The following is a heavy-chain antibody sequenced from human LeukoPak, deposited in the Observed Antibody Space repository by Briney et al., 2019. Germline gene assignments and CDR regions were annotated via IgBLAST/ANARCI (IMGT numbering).Heavy chain of an antibody. CDR3: ARVYSSGWANFDY. D-gene: IGHD6-19*01. CDR2: INPGGST. J-gene: IGHJ4*02. V-gene: IGHV4-34*01. Sequence: SETLSLTCAVYGGTFSGYYWSWIRQSPGKGLEWIGEINPGGSTNYNPSLESRVIISVDTSKNQFSLKMDSVRAADTAVYYCARVYSSGWANFDYWGQGTLVTVSS. CDR1: GGTFSGYY.